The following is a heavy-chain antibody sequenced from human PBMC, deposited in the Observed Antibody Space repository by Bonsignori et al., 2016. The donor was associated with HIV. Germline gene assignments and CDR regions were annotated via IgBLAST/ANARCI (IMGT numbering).Heavy chain of an antibody. CDR2: IYHSGST. Sequence: RQAPGKGLEWIGSIYHSGSTFYNPSLKSRVTISVDTSKNQFSLKLTSVTAADTAFYYCASPYGSFDYWGRGILVTVSS. V-gene: IGHV4-38-2*01. CDR3: ASPYGSFDY. D-gene: IGHD4-17*01. J-gene: IGHJ4*02.